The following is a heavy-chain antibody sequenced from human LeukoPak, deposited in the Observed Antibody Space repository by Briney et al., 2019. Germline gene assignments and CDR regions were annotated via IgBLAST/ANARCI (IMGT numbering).Heavy chain of an antibody. D-gene: IGHD6-13*01. CDR1: GGSISSYY. CDR2: IYYSGST. Sequence: SETLSLTCTVSGGSISSYYWSWIRQPPGKGLEWIGYIYYSGSTNYNPSLKSRVTISVDTSKNQFSLKVSSVTAADTAVYYCARYSSSWYGRYYYYMDVWGKGTTVTVSS. V-gene: IGHV4-59*12. CDR3: ARYSSSWYGRYYYYMDV. J-gene: IGHJ6*03.